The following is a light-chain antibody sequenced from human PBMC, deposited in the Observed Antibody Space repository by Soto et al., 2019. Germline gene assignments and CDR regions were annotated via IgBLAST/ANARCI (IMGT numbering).Light chain of an antibody. Sequence: QAVVTQPPSASGTPGQRVTVSCSGSSSNIGSDNVNWYQQLPGTAPQLLIYSNNQRPSGVPDRFSGSKSGTSASLAIGGLQSEDEADYYCAAWDGSLNGWVFGGGTQLTVL. CDR1: SSNIGSDN. CDR2: SNN. V-gene: IGLV1-44*01. CDR3: AAWDGSLNGWV. J-gene: IGLJ7*01.